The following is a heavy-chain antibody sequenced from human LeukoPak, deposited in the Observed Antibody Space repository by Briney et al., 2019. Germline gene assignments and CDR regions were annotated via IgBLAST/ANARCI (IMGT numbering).Heavy chain of an antibody. CDR2: ISSSGSTI. CDR1: GFTFSDYY. D-gene: IGHD6-19*01. CDR3: ARDHIPGYSSGWYWGDFDY. V-gene: IGHV3-11*04. Sequence: GGSLRLSCAASGFTFSDYYMSWIRQAPGKGPEWVSYISSSGSTIYYADSVKGRFTISRDNAKNSLYLQMNSLRAEDTAVYYCARDHIPGYSSGWYWGDFDYWGQGTLVTVSS. J-gene: IGHJ4*02.